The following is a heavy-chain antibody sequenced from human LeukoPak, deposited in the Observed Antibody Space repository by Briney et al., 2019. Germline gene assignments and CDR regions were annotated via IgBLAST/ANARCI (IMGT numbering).Heavy chain of an antibody. J-gene: IGHJ4*02. Sequence: SGPTLVNPTQTLTLTCTLSGFSLSTTGMGVGWFRQSPVKALEWLALIYWDDNKRYSPSLKSRLTITKDTSESQVVLTLTNMDPVDTATYYCARPQGPYGDYVGYFDYWGLGTLVTVSS. CDR3: ARPQGPYGDYVGYFDY. V-gene: IGHV2-5*02. CDR2: IYWDDNK. D-gene: IGHD4-17*01. CDR1: GFSLSTTGMG.